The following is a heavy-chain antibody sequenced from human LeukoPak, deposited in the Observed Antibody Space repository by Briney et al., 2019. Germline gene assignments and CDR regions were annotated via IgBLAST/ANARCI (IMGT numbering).Heavy chain of an antibody. D-gene: IGHD3-10*01. CDR1: GGSISSYY. V-gene: IGHV4-4*07. J-gene: IGHJ4*02. CDR3: ARDLAYGSGMGYFDY. Sequence: PSETLSLTCTVSGGSISSYYWSWIRQPAGKGLEWIGRIYTSGSTNYIPSLKSRVTMSVDTSKNQFSLKLSSVTAADTAVYYCARDLAYGSGMGYFDYWGQGTLVTVSS. CDR2: IYTSGST.